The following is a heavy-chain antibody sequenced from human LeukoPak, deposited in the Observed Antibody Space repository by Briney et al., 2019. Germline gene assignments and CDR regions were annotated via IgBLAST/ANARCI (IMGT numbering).Heavy chain of an antibody. CDR3: ASSARYCSGGSCYQNFDY. J-gene: IGHJ4*02. CDR2: IYHSGST. Sequence: PSETLSLTCAVSGGSISSGGYSWSWTRQPPGKGLEWIGYIYHSGSTYYNPSLKSRVTISVDTSKNQFSLKLSSVTAADTAVYYCASSARYCSGGSCYQNFDYWGQGTLVTVSS. V-gene: IGHV4-30-2*01. D-gene: IGHD2-15*01. CDR1: GGSISSGGYS.